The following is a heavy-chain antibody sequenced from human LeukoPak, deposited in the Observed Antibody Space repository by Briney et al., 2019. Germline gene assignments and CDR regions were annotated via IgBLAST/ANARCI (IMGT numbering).Heavy chain of an antibody. CDR1: GESITTRHYY. J-gene: IGHJ4*02. CDR2: NYYGEAT. Sequence: PSATLSLTCSVSGESITTRHYYWVWMRQPPGKGLEWIGSNYYGEATSYNPSLMSRGTITIDTSSNHFSLRLHSATAADHAVYYCAKGGDSYKVGNYWGQGTLVTVSS. V-gene: IGHV4-39*07. CDR3: AKGGDSYKVGNY. D-gene: IGHD5-24*01.